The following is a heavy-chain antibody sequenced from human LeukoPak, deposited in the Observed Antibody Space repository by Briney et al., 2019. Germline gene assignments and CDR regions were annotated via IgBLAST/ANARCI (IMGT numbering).Heavy chain of an antibody. Sequence: GGSLRLSCAAPGFTFSSYEMNWVRQAPGKGLGWVSYISSSGGTTFYADSVKGRFTISRDNAKNSLYLQMNSLRAEDTAVYYCARGGGSLSGYWGQGTLVTVSS. J-gene: IGHJ4*02. D-gene: IGHD1-26*01. CDR1: GFTFSSYE. CDR3: ARGGGSLSGY. V-gene: IGHV3-48*03. CDR2: ISSSGGTT.